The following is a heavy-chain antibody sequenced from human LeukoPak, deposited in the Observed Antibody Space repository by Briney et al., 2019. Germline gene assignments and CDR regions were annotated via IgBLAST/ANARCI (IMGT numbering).Heavy chain of an antibody. CDR3: ARAGYGYYYDSSGRSPADY. D-gene: IGHD3-22*01. CDR2: ISSSSSYI. V-gene: IGHV3-21*01. J-gene: IGHJ4*02. Sequence: GGSLRLSCAASGFTFSSYSMNWVRQAPGKGPEWVSSISSSSSYIYYADSVKGRFTISRDNAKNSLYLQMNSLRAEDTAVNYCARAGYGYYYDSSGRSPADYWGQGTLVTVSS. CDR1: GFTFSSYS.